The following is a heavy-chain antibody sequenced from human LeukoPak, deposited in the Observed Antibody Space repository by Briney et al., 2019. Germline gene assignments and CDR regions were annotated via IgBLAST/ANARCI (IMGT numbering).Heavy chain of an antibody. J-gene: IGHJ4*02. CDR3: ATRRDYQAYDH. CDR1: GGSISSGGYS. Sequence: SETLSLTCAVSGGSISSGGYSWSWIRQPPGKGLEWLGCIQDSRTPYYSPSLKSRLTISADTSQSQFSLRLSFVTAADTAIYYCATRRDYQAYDHWGQGTLVTVSS. V-gene: IGHV4-30-2*05. D-gene: IGHD3-16*01. CDR2: IQDSRTP.